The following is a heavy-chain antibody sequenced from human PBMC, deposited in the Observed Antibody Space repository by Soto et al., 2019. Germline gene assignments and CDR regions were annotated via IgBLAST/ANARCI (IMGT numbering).Heavy chain of an antibody. CDR2: INPNSGGT. CDR1: GYTFTGYY. D-gene: IGHD3-9*01. CDR3: ARGGYDILTGYYNVGIYFDY. J-gene: IGHJ4*02. Sequence: ASVKVSCKASGYTFTGYYMHWGRQAPGQGLEWMGWINPNSGGTNYAQKFQGWVTMTRDTSISTAYMELSRLRSDDTAVYYCARGGYDILTGYYNVGIYFDYWGQGTLVTVSS. V-gene: IGHV1-2*04.